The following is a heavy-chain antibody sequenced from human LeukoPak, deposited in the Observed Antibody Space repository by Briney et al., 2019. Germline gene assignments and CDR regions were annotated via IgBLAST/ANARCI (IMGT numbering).Heavy chain of an antibody. D-gene: IGHD6-13*01. Sequence: SETLSLTCSVSGGSISSNYWSWIRQPPGKGLEWIGNIYYSGSTNYNPSLKSRVTISVDTSKNQFSLKLSSVTAADTAVYYCARVQQQLLPFDYWGQGILVTVSS. V-gene: IGHV4-59*01. J-gene: IGHJ4*02. CDR3: ARVQQQLLPFDY. CDR1: GGSISSNY. CDR2: IYYSGST.